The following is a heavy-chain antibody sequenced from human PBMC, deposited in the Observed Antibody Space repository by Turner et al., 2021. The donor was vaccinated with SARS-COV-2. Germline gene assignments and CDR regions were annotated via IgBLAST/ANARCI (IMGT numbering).Heavy chain of an antibody. J-gene: IGHJ5*02. CDR1: GGSISSSSYY. Sequence: QLQLQESGPGLAKPSETLSLTCTFSGGSISSSSYYWGWIRQPPGKGLEWIGSIYYSGSTYYNPSLKSRVTISVDTSKNQFSLKLSSVTAAATAVYYCARHWEVAAAAYLARFDPWGQGTLVTVSS. CDR2: IYYSGST. V-gene: IGHV4-39*01. D-gene: IGHD6-13*01. CDR3: ARHWEVAAAAYLARFDP.